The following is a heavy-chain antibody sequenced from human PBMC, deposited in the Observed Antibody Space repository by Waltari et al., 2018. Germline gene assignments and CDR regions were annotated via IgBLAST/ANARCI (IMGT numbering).Heavy chain of an antibody. J-gene: IGHJ3*02. Sequence: EVQLVESGGGLVQPGGSLRLSCEASGFTFSSYWMIWVRQAPGKGLEWMANIKQDGSEKYYVDSVKGRFTISRDNAKNSLYLQMSSLRAEDTAVYYCAGGYCSSTSCYKAFDIWGQGTMVTVSS. CDR2: IKQDGSEK. CDR1: GFTFSSYW. D-gene: IGHD2-2*02. CDR3: AGGYCSSTSCYKAFDI. V-gene: IGHV3-7*01.